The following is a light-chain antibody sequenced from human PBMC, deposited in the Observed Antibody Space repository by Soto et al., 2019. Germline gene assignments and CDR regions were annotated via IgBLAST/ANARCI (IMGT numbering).Light chain of an antibody. CDR1: QSVSNNF. V-gene: IGKV3D-20*02. Sequence: PGERATLSCRASQSVSNNFLAWHQQKPGQGPRLLIYGASSRAGGIPDRFRGSGSGTDFTLTIAGLEPEDFAVYYCQQRNVWPPVTFGQGTRLEIK. J-gene: IGKJ5*01. CDR2: GAS. CDR3: QQRNVWPPVT.